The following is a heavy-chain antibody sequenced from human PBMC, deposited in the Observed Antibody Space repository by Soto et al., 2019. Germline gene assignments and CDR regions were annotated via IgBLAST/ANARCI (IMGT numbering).Heavy chain of an antibody. CDR3: ARGGIAAGGSV. CDR2: ISNPGGTA. Sequence: GGSLRLSCAASGFTFGNYAMTWVRQAPGKGLEWVSTISNPGGTAYYADSVKGRFTISRDNSKNTLYLQMDSLRAEDTAVYYCARGGIAAGGSVWGQGTTVTVSS. V-gene: IGHV3-23*01. CDR1: GFTFGNYA. J-gene: IGHJ6*02. D-gene: IGHD6-13*01.